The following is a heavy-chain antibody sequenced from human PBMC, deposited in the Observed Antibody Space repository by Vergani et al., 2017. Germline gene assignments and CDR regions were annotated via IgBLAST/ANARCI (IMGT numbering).Heavy chain of an antibody. J-gene: IGHJ6*02. V-gene: IGHV4-34*01. CDR1: GGSFSGYY. Sequence: QVQLQQWGAGLLKPSETLSLTCAVYGGSFSGYYWSWIRKPPGKGLEWIGEINHSGSTNYNPSLKSRVTISVDTSKNQFSLKLSSVTAADTAVYYCARGPNRHYDGMDVWGQGTTVTVSS. CDR3: ARGPNRHYDGMDV. CDR2: INHSGST. D-gene: IGHD2-8*01.